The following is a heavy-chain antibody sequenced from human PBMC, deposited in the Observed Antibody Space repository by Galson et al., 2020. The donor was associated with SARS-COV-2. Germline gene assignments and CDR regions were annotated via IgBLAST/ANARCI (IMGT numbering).Heavy chain of an antibody. J-gene: IGHJ2*01. Sequence: QLGESLKISCAAYGFSFSDYAMYWVRQAPGQGLEHVSTISPSGGGTHYARSVEGRFAISRDNSKNTLYLQMGSLRPDDMAVYYCAGGKHYYDSNDVQVIWYFDLWGRGTLVSVSS. CDR2: ISPSGGGT. CDR1: GFSFSDYA. CDR3: AGGKHYYDSNDVQVIWYFDL. V-gene: IGHV3-64*01. D-gene: IGHD3-22*01.